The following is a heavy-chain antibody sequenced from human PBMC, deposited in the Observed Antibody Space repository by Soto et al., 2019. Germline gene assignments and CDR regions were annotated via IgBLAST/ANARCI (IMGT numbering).Heavy chain of an antibody. V-gene: IGHV1-18*01. CDR2: ISGYNGNT. D-gene: IGHD2-15*01. J-gene: IGHJ3*02. Sequence: ASVKVSCKASGYTFTSYGISWVRQAPGQGLEWMGWISGYNGNTNYAQKLQGRVTMTTDTSTSTAYMELRSLRSDDTAVYYCARAKAATDAFDIWGKGTMVTVAS. CDR1: GYTFTSYG. CDR3: ARAKAATDAFDI.